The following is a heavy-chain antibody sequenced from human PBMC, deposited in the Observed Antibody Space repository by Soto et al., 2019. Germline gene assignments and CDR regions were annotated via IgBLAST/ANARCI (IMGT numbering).Heavy chain of an antibody. D-gene: IGHD1-26*01. CDR2: IIPILGIA. CDR1: GGTFSSYT. CDR3: AVYIGSYVSTFDY. J-gene: IGHJ4*02. Sequence: QVQLVQSGAEVKKPGYSVKVSCKASGGTFSSYTISWVRQAPGQGLEWMGRIIPILGIANYAQKFQGRVTITAYKSTSTAYMELSSLSSEDTSVYYCAVYIGSYVSTFDYWGQVTLATVSS. V-gene: IGHV1-69*02.